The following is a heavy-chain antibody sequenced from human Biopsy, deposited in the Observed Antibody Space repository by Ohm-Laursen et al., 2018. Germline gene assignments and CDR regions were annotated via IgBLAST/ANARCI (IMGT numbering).Heavy chain of an antibody. CDR1: GVYNSVVGYY. J-gene: IGHJ4*02. CDR3: ATFRASWDTTQGGDY. V-gene: IGHV4-31*03. D-gene: IGHD1-26*01. Sequence: TLSLTCTVSGVYNSVVGYYWPWIRQLPGRGLDWIGYIYHSGSTYYNPSLNSRLTMSVDTSKNEFSLRLRSVTAADTAVYFCATFRASWDTTQGGDYWGQGTLVTVSS. CDR2: IYHSGST.